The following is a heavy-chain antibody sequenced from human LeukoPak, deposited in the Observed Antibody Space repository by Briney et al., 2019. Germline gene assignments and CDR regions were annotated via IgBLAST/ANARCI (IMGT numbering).Heavy chain of an antibody. CDR3: ATLDIVVVVAATGNTNWFDP. CDR1: GFTFSSYA. Sequence: GGSLRLSCAASGFTFSSYAMSWVRQAPGKGLEWVSGISGSGDNTYYADSVKGRFTISRDNSKNTLYLQMNSLRAEDTAVYYCATLDIVVVVAATGNTNWFDPWGQGTLVTVSS. CDR2: ISGSGDNT. D-gene: IGHD2-15*01. V-gene: IGHV3-23*01. J-gene: IGHJ5*02.